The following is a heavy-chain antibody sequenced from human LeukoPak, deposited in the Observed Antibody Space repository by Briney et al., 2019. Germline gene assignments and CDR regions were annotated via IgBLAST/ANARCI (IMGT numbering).Heavy chain of an antibody. CDR1: VYTFTGYY. CDR3: AIARVTMIVVVTLRY. Sequence: ASVKVSCKASVYTFTGYYMHCVRQAPGQGLEWMGRINPNIGGTNYAQKFQGRVTMTRDTSISTAYMELSRLRSDDTAVYYCAIARVTMIVVVTLRYWGQGTLVTVSS. CDR2: INPNIGGT. D-gene: IGHD3-22*01. V-gene: IGHV1-2*06. J-gene: IGHJ4*02.